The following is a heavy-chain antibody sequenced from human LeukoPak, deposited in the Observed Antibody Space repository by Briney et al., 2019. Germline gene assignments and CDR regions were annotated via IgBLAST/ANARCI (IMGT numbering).Heavy chain of an antibody. J-gene: IGHJ4*02. Sequence: SETLSLTCAVYGGSFSSYYWSWIRQPPGKGLEWIGEINHSGSTNYNPSLKSRVTISVDTSKNQYSLKLSSVTAADTAVYYCARGLGYCSSTSCPTFDYWGQGTLVTVSS. CDR2: INHSGST. D-gene: IGHD2-2*01. V-gene: IGHV4-34*01. CDR3: ARGLGYCSSTSCPTFDY. CDR1: GGSFSSYY.